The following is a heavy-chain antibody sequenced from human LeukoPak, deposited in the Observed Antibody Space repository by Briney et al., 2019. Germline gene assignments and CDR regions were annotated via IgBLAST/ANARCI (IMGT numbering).Heavy chain of an antibody. D-gene: IGHD4-17*01. Sequence: GGSLRLPCAASGFTFDDYGMSWVRHAPGKGLEWVSGINWNGGSTGYADSVKGRFTPSRDKAKSSLYMQKKSLRAEDTALYYCSRGRTYDGYGDYDDAFDIWGQGTMVTVSS. J-gene: IGHJ3*02. CDR1: GFTFDDYG. CDR2: INWNGGST. V-gene: IGHV3-20*04. CDR3: SRGRTYDGYGDYDDAFDI.